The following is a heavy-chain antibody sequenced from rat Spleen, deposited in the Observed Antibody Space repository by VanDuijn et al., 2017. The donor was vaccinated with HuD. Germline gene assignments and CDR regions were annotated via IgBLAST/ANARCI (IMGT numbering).Heavy chain of an antibody. Sequence: EVQLVESGGGLVQPGRSLKLSCVASGFTFNKYWMTWIRQAPGKGLEFLASISNTGGNIYYLDSVKGRFTLSRDNAKSTLYLQMNSLRSEDTATYYCTRLEPGYNSNWFAYWGQGTLVTVSS. D-gene: IGHD1-4*01. CDR3: TRLEPGYNSNWFAY. V-gene: IGHV5-31*01. J-gene: IGHJ3*01. CDR1: GFTFNKYW. CDR2: ISNTGGNI.